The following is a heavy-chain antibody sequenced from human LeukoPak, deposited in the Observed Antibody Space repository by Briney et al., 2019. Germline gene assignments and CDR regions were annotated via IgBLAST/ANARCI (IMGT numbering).Heavy chain of an antibody. CDR2: VNPNSGDT. D-gene: IGHD2/OR15-2a*01. J-gene: IGHJ4*02. V-gene: IGHV1-2*02. CDR3: ARDDYSLSGGDY. Sequence: ASLRVSSTASGYTFTGYYMHSVRPTPGQGLEWMGWVNPNSGDTNYAQKFQGRVTMTRDTSISTAYMELSRLRSDDTAVYYWARDDYSLSGGDYWGQGTLVTVSS. CDR1: GYTFTGYY.